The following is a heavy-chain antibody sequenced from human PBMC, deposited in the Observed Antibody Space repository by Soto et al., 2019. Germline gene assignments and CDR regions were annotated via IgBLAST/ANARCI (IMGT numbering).Heavy chain of an antibody. J-gene: IGHJ6*02. D-gene: IGHD3-3*01. V-gene: IGHV4-30-4*01. Sequence: SETLSLTCTVSGGSISSGDYYWSWIRQPPGKGLEWIGYIYYSGSTYYNPSLKSRVTISVYTSKNQFSLKLSSVTAADTAVYYYAREFYTIFGVVTSTPPYGMDVWGQGTTVTVSS. CDR2: IYYSGST. CDR1: GGSISSGDYY. CDR3: AREFYTIFGVVTSTPPYGMDV.